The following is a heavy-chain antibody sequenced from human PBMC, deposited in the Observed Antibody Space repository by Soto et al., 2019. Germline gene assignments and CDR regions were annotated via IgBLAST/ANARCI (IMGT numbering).Heavy chain of an antibody. V-gene: IGHV4-4*02. Sequence: LSLTCAVSGGSISSSNWWSWVRQPPGKGLEWIGEIYHSGSTNYNPSLKSRVTISVDKSKNQFSLKLSSVTAADTAVYYCARVWSGHTYYFDYWGQGTLVTVSS. CDR1: GGSISSSNW. D-gene: IGHD3-3*01. CDR2: IYHSGST. CDR3: ARVWSGHTYYFDY. J-gene: IGHJ4*02.